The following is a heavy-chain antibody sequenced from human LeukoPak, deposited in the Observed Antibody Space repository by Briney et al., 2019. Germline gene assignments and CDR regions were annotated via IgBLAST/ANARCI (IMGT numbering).Heavy chain of an antibody. CDR1: GFTFSSYG. D-gene: IGHD6-19*01. J-gene: IGHJ3*02. CDR2: ISGSGGST. CDR3: ARGSVKVAFDI. Sequence: GGSLRLSCAASGFTFSSYGMSWVRQAPGKGLEWVSAISGSGGSTYYADSVKGRFTISRDNSKNTLYLQMGSLRAEDMAVYYCARGSVKVAFDIWGQGTMVTVSS. V-gene: IGHV3-23*01.